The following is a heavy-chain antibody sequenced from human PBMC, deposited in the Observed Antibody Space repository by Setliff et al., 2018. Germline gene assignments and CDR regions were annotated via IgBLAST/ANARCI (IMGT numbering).Heavy chain of an antibody. J-gene: IGHJ4*02. CDR3: AGSFSRREKFLLDY. CDR1: GGSFSGYY. CDR2: IIHSGST. Sequence: PSETLSLTCAVYGGSFSGYYWSWIRQPPGRMLEWIGEIIHSGSTNYNPSLKSRVTISMDTSKNQFSLKVSSVTAADTAVYYCAGSFSRREKFLLDYWGQGALVTVSS. V-gene: IGHV4-34*12.